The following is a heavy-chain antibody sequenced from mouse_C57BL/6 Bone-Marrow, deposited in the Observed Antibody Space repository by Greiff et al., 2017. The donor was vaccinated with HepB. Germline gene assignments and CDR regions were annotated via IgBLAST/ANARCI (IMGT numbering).Heavy chain of an antibody. CDR3: ARGSDGYYRFAY. V-gene: IGHV5-4*01. J-gene: IGHJ3*01. D-gene: IGHD2-3*01. CDR1: GFTFSSYA. Sequence: EVQVVESGGGLVKPGGSLKLSCAASGFTFSSYAMSWVRQTPEKRLEWVATISDGGSYTYYPDNVKGRFTISRDNAKNNLYLQMSHLKSEDTAMYYCARGSDGYYRFAYWGQGTLVTVSA. CDR2: ISDGGSYT.